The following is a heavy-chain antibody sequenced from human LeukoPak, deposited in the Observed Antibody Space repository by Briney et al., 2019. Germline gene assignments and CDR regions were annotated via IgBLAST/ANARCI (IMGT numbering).Heavy chain of an antibody. CDR1: GYTFTGYY. J-gene: IGHJ4*02. Sequence: GASVKVSCKASGYTFTGYYIHWVRQAPGQGLEWMGWINPNSGGTNYAQKFQGRVTMTRDTSISTAYMELSRLRSDDTAVYYCARGGYCSSTSCVFDYWGQGTLVTVSS. CDR2: INPNSGGT. V-gene: IGHV1-2*02. D-gene: IGHD2-2*01. CDR3: ARGGYCSSTSCVFDY.